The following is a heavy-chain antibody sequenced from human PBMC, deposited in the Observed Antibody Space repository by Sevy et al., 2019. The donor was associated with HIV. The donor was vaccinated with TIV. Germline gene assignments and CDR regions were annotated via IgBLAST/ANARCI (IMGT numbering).Heavy chain of an antibody. J-gene: IGHJ4*02. V-gene: IGHV4-59*08. CDR2: IYYNGHI. Sequence: SETLSLTCTVSGGSITSLYWNWIRQPPGKGLEWIANIYYNGHINYNPSLKSRVTLSLATSKNQFSLRLSSVTAEDTAMYYCAGENAWGRGYSWGQGTLVTVSS. CDR1: GGSITSLY. D-gene: IGHD1-26*01. CDR3: AGENAWGRGYS.